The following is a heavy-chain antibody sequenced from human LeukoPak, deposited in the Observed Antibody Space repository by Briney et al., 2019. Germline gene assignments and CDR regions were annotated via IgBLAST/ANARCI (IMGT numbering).Heavy chain of an antibody. CDR1: GFTFSSYA. J-gene: IGHJ4*02. CDR3: AKGPLEGYSNSWRGDY. D-gene: IGHD6-13*01. Sequence: PGGSLRLSCVVSGFTFSSYAMSWVRQAPGKGLEWVSAISGSGDCTYYADSVKGRFTISRDNSKNTLYLQMDSLRAEDTAIYYCAKGPLEGYSNSWRGDYWGQGTLVTVSS. V-gene: IGHV3-23*01. CDR2: ISGSGDCT.